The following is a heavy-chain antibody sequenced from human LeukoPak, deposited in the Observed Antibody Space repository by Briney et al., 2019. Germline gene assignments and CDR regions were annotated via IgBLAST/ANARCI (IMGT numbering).Heavy chain of an antibody. J-gene: IGHJ6*02. Sequence: PGGSLRLSCAVSGFAFGSEAMSWVRQSPARGLEWVASISPGGGTTYYADSVKGRFTISRDNAKNSLYLQMNSLRAEDTAVYYCARAYDYGDYYYYGMDVWGQGTTVTVSS. CDR3: ARAYDYGDYYYYGMDV. D-gene: IGHD4-17*01. CDR2: ISPGGGTT. CDR1: GFAFGSEA. V-gene: IGHV3-21*01.